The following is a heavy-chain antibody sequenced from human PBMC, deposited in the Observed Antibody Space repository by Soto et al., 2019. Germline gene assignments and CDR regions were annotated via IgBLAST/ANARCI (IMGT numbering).Heavy chain of an antibody. CDR2: INAGNGNT. D-gene: IGHD5-12*01. V-gene: IGHV1-3*01. CDR1: GYTFTSYA. CDR3: ARYGGQLRDFDY. J-gene: IGHJ4*02. Sequence: QVQLVQSGAEVKKPGASVKVSCKASGYTFTSYAMHWVRQAPGQRLEWMGWINAGNGNTKYSQKLQGRVTITRDTSASTAYMELSSLRSEDTAVYYCARYGGQLRDFDYWGQGTLVTVSS.